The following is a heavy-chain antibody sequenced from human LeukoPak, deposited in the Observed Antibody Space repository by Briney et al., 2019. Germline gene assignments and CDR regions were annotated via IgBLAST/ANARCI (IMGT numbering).Heavy chain of an antibody. J-gene: IGHJ6*02. Sequence: SETLSLTCTVSGGSISSSSYYWGWIRQPPGKGLEWIGSIYYSGSTYYNPSLKSRVTISVDTSKNQFSLKLSSVTAADTAVYYCARNHILTGYYKRRDYYYGMDVWGQGTTVTVSS. CDR3: ARNHILTGYYKRRDYYYGMDV. CDR1: GGSISSSSYY. CDR2: IYYSGST. D-gene: IGHD3-9*01. V-gene: IGHV4-39*07.